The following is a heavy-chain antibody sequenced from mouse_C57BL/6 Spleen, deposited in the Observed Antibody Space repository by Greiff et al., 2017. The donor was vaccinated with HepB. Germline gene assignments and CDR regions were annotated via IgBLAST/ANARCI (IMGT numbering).Heavy chain of an antibody. Sequence: EVQLVESGGGLVQPKGSLKLSCAASGFSFNTYAMNWVRQAPGKGLEWVARIRSKSNNYATYYADSVKDRFTISRDDSESMLYLQMNNLKTEDTAMYYCVRGELRLLDYWGQGTTLTVSS. CDR2: IRSKSNNYAT. J-gene: IGHJ2*01. CDR1: GFSFNTYA. V-gene: IGHV10-1*01. CDR3: VRGELRLLDY. D-gene: IGHD3-2*02.